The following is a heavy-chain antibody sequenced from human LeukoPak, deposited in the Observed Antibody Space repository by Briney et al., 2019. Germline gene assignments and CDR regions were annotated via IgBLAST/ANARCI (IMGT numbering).Heavy chain of an antibody. D-gene: IGHD5-18*01. V-gene: IGHV3-23*01. CDR3: AKGDKPVIAMVKFDY. CDR2: ISGSDGTT. CDR1: GFTFSSYA. J-gene: IGHJ4*02. Sequence: GGSLRLSCAAYGFTFSSYAMSWVRQAPGKGLEWVSAISGSDGTTYYADSVKGRFTISRDNSKNTLSLQMNSLRAEDTAVYYCAKGDKPVIAMVKFDYWGQGTLVTVSS.